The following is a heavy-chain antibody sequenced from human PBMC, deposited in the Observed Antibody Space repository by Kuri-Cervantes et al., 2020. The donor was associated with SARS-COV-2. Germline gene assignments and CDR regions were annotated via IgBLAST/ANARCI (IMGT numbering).Heavy chain of an antibody. CDR2: INXDGSTT. CDR1: XXXXSSXS. J-gene: IGHJ6*03. D-gene: IGHD3-3*01. CDR3: SXXGLTNLWSXXAYSYMDV. V-gene: IGHV3-74*01. Sequence: GESLKXXXAAXXXXXSSXSXXWVRQAPGKGLVXXSRINXDGSTTXXADSVKXRXTISRDXAKSTLYXQINSLRAXDTAXXSCSXXGLTNLWSXXAYSYMDVWGKGTTVTVSS.